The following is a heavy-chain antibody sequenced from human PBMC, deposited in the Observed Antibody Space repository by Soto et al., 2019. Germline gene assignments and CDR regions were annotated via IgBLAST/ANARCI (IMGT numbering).Heavy chain of an antibody. CDR1: GFTFSSYA. J-gene: IGHJ6*03. Sequence: GGSLRLSCAASGFTFSSYAMSWVRQAPGKGLEWVSAISGSGGSTYYADSVKGRFTISRDNSKNTLYLQMNSLRAEDTAVYYCAKLRCLEWLFSGNYMDVWGKGTTVTVCS. V-gene: IGHV3-23*01. CDR3: AKLRCLEWLFSGNYMDV. CDR2: ISGSGGST. D-gene: IGHD3-3*01.